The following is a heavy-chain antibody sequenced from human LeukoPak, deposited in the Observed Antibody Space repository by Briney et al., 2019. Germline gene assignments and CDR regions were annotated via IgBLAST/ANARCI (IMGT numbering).Heavy chain of an antibody. CDR3: ARGNRPRGTNCDYFDC. D-gene: IGHD2-2*01. V-gene: IGHV3-48*04. CDR1: GFTFSSYS. CDR2: ISTTSNTI. J-gene: IGHJ4*02. Sequence: GGSLRLSCAASGFTFSSYSMNWVRQAPGKGLEWVAYISTTSNTIYYADSVKGRFTISRDNSKNSLFLQMNSLRAEDTALYYCARGNRPRGTNCDYFDCWGQGALVTVSS.